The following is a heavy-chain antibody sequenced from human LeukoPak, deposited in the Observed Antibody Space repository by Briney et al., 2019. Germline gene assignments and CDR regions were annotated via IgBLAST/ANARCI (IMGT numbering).Heavy chain of an antibody. V-gene: IGHV3-9*03. CDR1: GSTFDDYA. CDR2: ISWNSGSI. CDR3: AKGYLRFLEWLSAPFDY. J-gene: IGHJ4*02. Sequence: GGSLRLSCAASGSTFDDYAMHWVRQAPGKGLEWVSGISWNSGSIGYADSVKGRFTISRDNAKNSLYLQMNSLRAEDMALYYCAKGYLRFLEWLSAPFDYWGQGTLVTVSS. D-gene: IGHD3-3*01.